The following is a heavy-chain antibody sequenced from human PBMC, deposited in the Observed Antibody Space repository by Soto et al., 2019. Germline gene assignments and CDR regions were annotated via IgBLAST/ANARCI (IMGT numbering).Heavy chain of an antibody. J-gene: IGHJ5*02. CDR1: DGSITSGDNY. V-gene: IGHV4-31*03. CDR2: IYYGGST. Sequence: TLYLTCPVSDGSITSGDNYWSPSPQHPAPGLEWVGYIYYGGSTYYDPSLKGRVTISVDTSKNKFSLKLSSVTAADTAVYYFARVPYCSSTSCYTPWFDPWGQGTLVTVSS. D-gene: IGHD2-2*02. CDR3: ARVPYCSSTSCYTPWFDP.